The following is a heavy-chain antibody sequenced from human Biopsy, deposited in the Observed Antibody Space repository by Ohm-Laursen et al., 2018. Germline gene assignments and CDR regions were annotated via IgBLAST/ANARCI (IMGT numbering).Heavy chain of an antibody. CDR2: ISASGNHI. Sequence: SLRLSCAASGFTFSGFSMNRVRQAPGKGLEWVSSISASGNHIYYTDSVKGRFTVSRDNGKNSVYLQMNALRVDDTAMYYCAGAGGHSFWGQGALVTVSS. J-gene: IGHJ4*02. CDR3: AGAGGHSF. V-gene: IGHV3-21*01. D-gene: IGHD3-16*01. CDR1: GFTFSGFS.